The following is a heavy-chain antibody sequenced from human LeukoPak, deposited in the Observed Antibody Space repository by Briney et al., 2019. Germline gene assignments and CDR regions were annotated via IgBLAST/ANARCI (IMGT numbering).Heavy chain of an antibody. CDR1: GYTFTGYF. V-gene: IGHV1-2*02. CDR2: INAISGDT. J-gene: IGHJ4*02. CDR3: ARGGSGWSVSAY. D-gene: IGHD6-19*01. Sequence: ASVKVSCKASGYTFTGYFMHWVRQAPGQGLEWMGWINAISGDTNYAQKFRGRVTMTRDTSINTAYMGLTRLTSDDTAVYYCARGGSGWSVSAYWGQGTRVTVSS.